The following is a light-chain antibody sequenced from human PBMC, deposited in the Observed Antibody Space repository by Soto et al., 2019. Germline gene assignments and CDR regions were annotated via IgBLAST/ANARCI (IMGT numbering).Light chain of an antibody. Sequence: EIVLTQSPATLSLSPGERATLSCRASQSVSSYLAWYQQKPVQAPRLLIYDASNRATGIPARFSGSGSGTDFTLTISSPEPEDFAVYYCQQRSNWPPITFGQGTRLEIK. CDR3: QQRSNWPPIT. J-gene: IGKJ5*01. CDR1: QSVSSY. CDR2: DAS. V-gene: IGKV3-11*01.